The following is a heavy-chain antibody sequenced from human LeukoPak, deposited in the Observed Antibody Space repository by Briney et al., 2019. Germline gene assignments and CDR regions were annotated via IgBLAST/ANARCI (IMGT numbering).Heavy chain of an antibody. Sequence: GGSLRLSCAASEFTVSTNYMNWVRQAPGKGLEWVSVVYYDGNTYYADSVKGRFTISRDSSKNTLYLQMNSLRAEDMAVYYCAKDSSSTAGYYGMDVWGQGTTVTVSS. V-gene: IGHV3-53*01. CDR3: AKDSSSTAGYYGMDV. J-gene: IGHJ6*02. CDR2: VYYDGNT. D-gene: IGHD6-13*01. CDR1: EFTVSTNY.